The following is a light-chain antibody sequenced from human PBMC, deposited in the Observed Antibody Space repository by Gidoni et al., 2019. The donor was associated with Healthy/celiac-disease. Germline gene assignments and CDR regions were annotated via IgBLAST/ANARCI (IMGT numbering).Light chain of an antibody. CDR3: QQYNNWPPTYT. CDR1: QSVSSN. Sequence: EIVMTQSPATLSVSPGERATLSCRASQSVSSNLALYQQKPGQDPRLLIYGASTRATGIPARFSGSGSGTEFTLTISSLQSEDFAVYYCQQYNNWPPTYTFGQGTKLEIK. V-gene: IGKV3-15*01. CDR2: GAS. J-gene: IGKJ2*01.